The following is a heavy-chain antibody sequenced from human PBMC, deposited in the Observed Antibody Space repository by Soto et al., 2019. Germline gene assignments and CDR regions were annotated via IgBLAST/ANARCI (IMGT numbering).Heavy chain of an antibody. CDR1: GFTFSSYS. CDR2: ISSSSSYI. J-gene: IGHJ5*02. D-gene: IGHD3-10*01. V-gene: IGHV3-21*01. CDR3: ATGSVDWFDP. Sequence: GGSLRLSCAASGFTFSSYSMNWVRQAPGKGLEWVSSISSSSSYIYYANSVKGRFTISRDNAKNSLYLQMNSLRAEDTAVYYCATGSVDWFDPWGQGTLVTVSS.